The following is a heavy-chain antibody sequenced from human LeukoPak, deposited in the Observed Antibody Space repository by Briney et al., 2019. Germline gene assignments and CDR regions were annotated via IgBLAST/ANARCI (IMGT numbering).Heavy chain of an antibody. Sequence: GESLKISCQGSGYSFTSYWIGWVRQLPGKGLEWMGIIYPGDSDTRYSPSFQGQVTISADKSISTAYLQWSSLKASDTAMYYCARYSSYYYYYMDVWGKGTTVTVSS. CDR1: GYSFTSYW. D-gene: IGHD2-21*01. J-gene: IGHJ6*03. V-gene: IGHV5-51*01. CDR3: ARYSSYYYYYMDV. CDR2: IYPGDSDT.